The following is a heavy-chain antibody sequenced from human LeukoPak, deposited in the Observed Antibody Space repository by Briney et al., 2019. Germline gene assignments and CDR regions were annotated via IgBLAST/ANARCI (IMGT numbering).Heavy chain of an antibody. CDR1: GFTFSSYA. D-gene: IGHD6-19*01. Sequence: GGSLRLSCAASGFTFSSYAMHWVRQAPGKGLEWVAVISYDGSNKYYADSVKGRFTISRDNSKDPLYLQRNSRRAEDTAVYYCARAVSSGWYDFDYWGQGTLVTVSS. J-gene: IGHJ4*02. CDR3: ARAVSSGWYDFDY. V-gene: IGHV3-30*04. CDR2: ISYDGSNK.